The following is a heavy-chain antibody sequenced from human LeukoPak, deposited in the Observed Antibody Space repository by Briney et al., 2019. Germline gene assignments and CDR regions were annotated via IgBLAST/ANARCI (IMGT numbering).Heavy chain of an antibody. CDR3: ARDRRNYYYGMDV. CDR1: GFTFSSYG. Sequence: GGSLRLSCAASGFTFSSYGMHWVRQAPGKGLEWVAVIWYDGSNKYYADSVKGRFTISRDNSKNTLYLQMNSLRAEDTAVYYCARDRRNYYYGMDVWGKGTTVTVSS. J-gene: IGHJ6*04. CDR2: IWYDGSNK. V-gene: IGHV3-33*01.